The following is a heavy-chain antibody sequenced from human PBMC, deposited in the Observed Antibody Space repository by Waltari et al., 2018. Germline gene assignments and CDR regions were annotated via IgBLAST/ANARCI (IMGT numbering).Heavy chain of an antibody. CDR3: AICGGAAAGTADFDY. CDR2: INHSGST. V-gene: IGHV4-34*01. D-gene: IGHD6-13*01. CDR1: GGSFSGYY. Sequence: QVQLQQWGAGLLKPSETLSLTCAVYGGSFSGYYWSWIRQPPGKGLEWIGEINHSGSTNYNPSLKSRVTISVDTSKNQFSLKLSSVTAADTAVYYCAICGGAAAGTADFDYWGQGTLVTVSS. J-gene: IGHJ4*02.